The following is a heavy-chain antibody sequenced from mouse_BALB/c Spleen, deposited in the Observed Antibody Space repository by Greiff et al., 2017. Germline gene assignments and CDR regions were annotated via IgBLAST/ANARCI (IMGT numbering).Heavy chain of an antibody. Sequence: VQLQQSGPELVKPGASVKISCKASGYAFSSSWMNWVKQRPGQGLEWIGRIYPGDGDTNYNGTFKGKATLTADKSSSTAYMQLSSLTSVDSAVYFCAIPERFAYWGQGTLVTVSA. J-gene: IGHJ3*01. CDR1: GYAFSSSW. CDR2: IYPGDGDT. V-gene: IGHV1-82*01. CDR3: AIPERFAY.